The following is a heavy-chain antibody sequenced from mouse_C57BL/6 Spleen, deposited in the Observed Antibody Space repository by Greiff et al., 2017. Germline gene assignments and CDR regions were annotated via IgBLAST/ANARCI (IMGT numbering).Heavy chain of an antibody. D-gene: IGHD1-1*01. J-gene: IGHJ4*01. CDR3: TSNYGSPYSMDY. Sequence: VQLQQSGAELVRPGASVKLSCTASGFNIKDYYMHWVKQRPEQGLEWIGRIDPEDGDTEYAPKFQGKATMTGDTSSNTAYLQLSSLTSEDTAVYYCTSNYGSPYSMDYWGQGTSVTVSS. V-gene: IGHV14-1*01. CDR2: IDPEDGDT. CDR1: GFNIKDYY.